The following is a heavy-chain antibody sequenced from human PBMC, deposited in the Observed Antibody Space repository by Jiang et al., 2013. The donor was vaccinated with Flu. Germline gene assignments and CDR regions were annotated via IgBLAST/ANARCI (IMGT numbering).Heavy chain of an antibody. V-gene: IGHV4-34*01. J-gene: IGHJ3*02. D-gene: IGHD1-1*01. CDR3: ASFEAGSDAFDI. CDR2: INHSGST. CDR1: GGSFRGYY. Sequence: TLSLTCAVYGGSFRGYYWSWIRQPPGKGLEWIGEINHSGSTNYNPSLKSRVTISVDTSKNQFSLKLSSVTAADTAVYYCASFEAGSDAFDIWGQGTMVTVSS.